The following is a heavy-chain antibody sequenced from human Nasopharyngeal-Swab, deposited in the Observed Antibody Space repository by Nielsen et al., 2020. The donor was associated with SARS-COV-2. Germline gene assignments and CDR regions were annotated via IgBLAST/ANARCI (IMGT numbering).Heavy chain of an antibody. Sequence: PVKVSCKVSGGTFSKYAISWVRQAPGQRLEWMGGIIVNLGMTKYAQKFKDSVIINADESTGTAYMELSSLRSEDTAVYYCATWGIGYGENAHATFDSWGQGTQVTVSS. CDR1: GGTFSKYA. D-gene: IGHD4-17*01. V-gene: IGHV1-69*10. J-gene: IGHJ4*02. CDR2: IIVNLGMT. CDR3: ATWGIGYGENAHATFDS.